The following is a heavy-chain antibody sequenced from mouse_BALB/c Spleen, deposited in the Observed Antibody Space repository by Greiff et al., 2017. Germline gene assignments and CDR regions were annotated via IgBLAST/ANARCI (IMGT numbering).Heavy chain of an antibody. CDR2: INPSNGRT. CDR1: GYTFTSYW. D-gene: IGHD6-5*01. J-gene: IGHJ3*01. Sequence: QVQLQQPGAELVKPGASVKLSCKASGYTFTSYWMHWVKQRPGQGLEWIGEINPSNGRTNYNEKFKSKATLTVDKSSSTAYMQLSSLTSEDSAVYYCAIWPRFAYWGQGTLVTVSA. CDR3: AIWPRFAY. V-gene: IGHV1S81*02.